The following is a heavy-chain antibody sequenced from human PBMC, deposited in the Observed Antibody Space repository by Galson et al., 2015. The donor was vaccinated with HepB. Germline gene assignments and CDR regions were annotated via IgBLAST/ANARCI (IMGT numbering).Heavy chain of an antibody. Sequence: SLRLSCAASGFTFSSYAMSWVRQAPGKGLEWVSAISGSGGSTYYADSVKGGFTISRDNSKNTLYLQMNSLRAEDTAVYYCAKAYSSGWYFWYFDLWGRGTLVTVSS. J-gene: IGHJ2*01. CDR1: GFTFSSYA. V-gene: IGHV3-23*01. CDR3: AKAYSSGWYFWYFDL. CDR2: ISGSGGST. D-gene: IGHD6-19*01.